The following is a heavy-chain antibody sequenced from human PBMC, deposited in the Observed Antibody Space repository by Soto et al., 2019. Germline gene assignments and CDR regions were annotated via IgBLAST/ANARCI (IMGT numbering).Heavy chain of an antibody. CDR2: IKQDGSEK. CDR1: GFTFSSYW. Sequence: GGSLRLSCAASGFTFSSYWMSWVRQAPGKGLEWVANIKQDGSEKYYVDSVKGRFTISRDNAKNSLYLQMNSLRAEDTAVYYCARGVPLRQGEHTNLVVIGLFDYWGQGTLVTVSS. V-gene: IGHV3-7*01. CDR3: ARGVPLRQGEHTNLVVIGLFDY. D-gene: IGHD3-22*01. J-gene: IGHJ4*02.